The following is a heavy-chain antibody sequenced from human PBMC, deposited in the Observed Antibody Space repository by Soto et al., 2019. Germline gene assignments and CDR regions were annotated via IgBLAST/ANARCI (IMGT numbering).Heavy chain of an antibody. CDR2: ISGSDGST. D-gene: IGHD6-13*01. CDR3: ARDLAAGDY. J-gene: IGHJ4*02. Sequence: GGSLRLSCAASGFTFSSFAMNWVRQAPGKGLEWVSVISGSDGSTYYADSVKGRVTLTMDTSTRTVYMELSGLRFDDTAVYYCARDLAAGDYWGQGTLVTVSS. V-gene: IGHV3-23*01. CDR1: GFTFSSFA.